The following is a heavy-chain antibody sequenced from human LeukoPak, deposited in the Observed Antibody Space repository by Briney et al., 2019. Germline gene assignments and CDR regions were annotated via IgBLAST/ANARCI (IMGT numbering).Heavy chain of an antibody. CDR2: SSSSSSTI. CDR1: GFTSSSYS. CDR3: AKGDASGQTNG. V-gene: IGHV3-48*02. Sequence: GGSLRLSSAASGFTSSSYSMNRVGRAPRKRLGWVICSSSSSSTIYYAESVKGRFSISRDNAKNSLYMQMNSLRDEDTAVYDCAKGDASGQTNGWGQGTLVTVSS. D-gene: IGHD2-2*01. J-gene: IGHJ4*02.